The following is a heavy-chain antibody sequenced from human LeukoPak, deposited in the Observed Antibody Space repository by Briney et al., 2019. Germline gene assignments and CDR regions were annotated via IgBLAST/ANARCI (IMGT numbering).Heavy chain of an antibody. J-gene: IGHJ6*03. CDR1: GFTFSSYA. CDR3: AKPKEPYYYYYYMDV. V-gene: IGHV3-23*01. CDR2: ISGNAGST. Sequence: GGSLRLSCAASGFTFSSYAMSWVRQAPGKGLEWVSGISGNAGSTYYGGSVRGRFTISRDNSKNTLYLQMNSLRAEDTAVYYCAKPKEPYYYYYYMDVWGKGTRSPSP. D-gene: IGHD1-26*01.